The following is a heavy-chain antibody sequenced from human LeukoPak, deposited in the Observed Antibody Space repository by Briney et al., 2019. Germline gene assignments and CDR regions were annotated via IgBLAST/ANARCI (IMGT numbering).Heavy chain of an antibody. J-gene: IGHJ4*02. CDR2: INSDGSST. V-gene: IGHV3-74*01. Sequence: PGGSLRLSCAASGFTFSTYWMHWVRQAPGTGLVWVSLINSDGSSTNYADSVKGRFTISRDNAKNTLYLQMNSLRAEDTAVYYCATDVPVATIFGYWGQGTLVTVSS. CDR1: GFTFSTYW. D-gene: IGHD2-2*01. CDR3: ATDVPVATIFGY.